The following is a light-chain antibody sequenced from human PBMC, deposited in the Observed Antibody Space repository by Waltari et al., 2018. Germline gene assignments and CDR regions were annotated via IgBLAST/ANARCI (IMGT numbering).Light chain of an antibody. CDR3: QQYNSYPYS. V-gene: IGKV1-16*01. Sequence: DIQMTQSPSSLSASVGDRVTISCRASQDVGTFLAWFQQKPGKAPKSLIYTASNLQSGVPSRFSGSGSGTDFTLTINGLQPEDFATYHCQQYNSYPYSFGQGTRLEIK. J-gene: IGKJ2*03. CDR2: TAS. CDR1: QDVGTF.